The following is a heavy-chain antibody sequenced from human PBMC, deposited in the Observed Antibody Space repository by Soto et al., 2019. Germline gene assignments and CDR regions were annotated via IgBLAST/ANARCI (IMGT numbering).Heavy chain of an antibody. CDR3: TKVSPQWLVHDY. J-gene: IGHJ4*02. CDR2: IHFGGNT. D-gene: IGHD6-19*01. Sequence: GGSLRLSCAASGFTVSGDYVSWVRQAPGKGLECVSVIHFGGNTYYADSVKGRFTVSRDNSKNTLYLQMNGLRVEDTAIYFCTKVSPQWLVHDYWGQGTLVTVS. V-gene: IGHV3-53*01. CDR1: GFTVSGDY.